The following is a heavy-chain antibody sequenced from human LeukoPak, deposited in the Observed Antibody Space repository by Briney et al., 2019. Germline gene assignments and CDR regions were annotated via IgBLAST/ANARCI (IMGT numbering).Heavy chain of an antibody. D-gene: IGHD1-1*01. V-gene: IGHV4-59*01. Sequence: PSEALSLACSVSGGSISSYYWSWIRQPPGKGLEWIGYLYNTGSTNYNPSLKSRITISADTSKNQLSLRLESVTAADTAVYYCAGSATGTHAEIGYWGQGTLVTVSS. CDR1: GGSISSYY. CDR3: AGSATGTHAEIGY. J-gene: IGHJ4*02. CDR2: LYNTGST.